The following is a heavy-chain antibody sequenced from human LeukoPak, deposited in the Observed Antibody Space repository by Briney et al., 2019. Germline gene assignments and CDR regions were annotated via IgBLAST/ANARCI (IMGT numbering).Heavy chain of an antibody. CDR3: ARGKITFFGVVIELYYYYGMDV. D-gene: IGHD3-3*01. V-gene: IGHV1-8*01. CDR2: MNPNSGNT. J-gene: IGHJ6*02. CDR1: GYTFTSYD. Sequence: GASGKVSCKASGYTFTSYDINWVRQATGQGLEWMGWMNPNSGNTGYAQKSQGRVTMTRNTSISTAYMELSSLRSEDTAVYYCARGKITFFGVVIELYYYYGMDVWGQGTTVTVSS.